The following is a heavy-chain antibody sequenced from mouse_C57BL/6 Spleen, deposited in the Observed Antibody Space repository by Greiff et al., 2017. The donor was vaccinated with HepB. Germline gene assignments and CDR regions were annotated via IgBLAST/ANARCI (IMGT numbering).Heavy chain of an antibody. V-gene: IGHV1-55*01. Sequence: QVQLKQPGAELVKPGASVKMSCKASGYTFTSYWITWVKQRPGQGLEWIGDIYPGSGSTNYNDKFKSKATLTVDTSSSTAYMQLSSLTSEDSAVYYCAREGFDSNLAWFAYWGQGTLVTVSA. CDR1: GYTFTSYW. D-gene: IGHD2-5*01. CDR2: IYPGSGST. J-gene: IGHJ3*01. CDR3: AREGFDSNLAWFAY.